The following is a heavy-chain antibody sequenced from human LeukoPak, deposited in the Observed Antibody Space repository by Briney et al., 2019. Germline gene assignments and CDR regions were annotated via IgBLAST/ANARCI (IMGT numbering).Heavy chain of an antibody. Sequence: GGSLRLSCVASGFTFSNYGMHWVRQAPGKGLEWVTVIWYEGSNKYYADSVKGRFTISRDNSKNTLYLQMNSLRAEDTAVYYCARDTGTATGSPFDSWGQGTLVTVSS. CDR1: GFTFSNYG. J-gene: IGHJ4*02. V-gene: IGHV3-33*01. CDR2: IWYEGSNK. D-gene: IGHD6-13*01. CDR3: ARDTGTATGSPFDS.